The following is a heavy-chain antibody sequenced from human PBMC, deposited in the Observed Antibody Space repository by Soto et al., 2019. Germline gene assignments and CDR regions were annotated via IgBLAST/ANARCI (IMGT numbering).Heavy chain of an antibody. Sequence: ASVKVSCKASGYTFITYDIHWVGQATGQGLEWMGWMNPSNGNAGYAQKFQGRVTMTRNTSISTAYRDLSSLRSEDTAVYFCARRKERSGPHYFDSWGQGTLVTVSS. CDR2: MNPSNGNA. J-gene: IGHJ4*02. CDR3: ARRKERSGPHYFDS. CDR1: GYTFITYD. V-gene: IGHV1-8*01. D-gene: IGHD6-25*01.